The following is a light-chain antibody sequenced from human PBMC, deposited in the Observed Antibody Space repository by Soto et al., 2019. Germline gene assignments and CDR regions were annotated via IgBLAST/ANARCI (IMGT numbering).Light chain of an antibody. CDR3: QQNYSVPIT. CDR1: ESISTS. CDR2: AAS. J-gene: IGKJ5*01. Sequence: DIQMTQSPSSVSASVGDRVTMTCRASESISTSLNWYHQKPGKAPDLLIYAASSLKSGVPSRFSGSGSGTDFTLTITGLQLADFATYYCQQNYSVPITFGQGTRLEIK. V-gene: IGKV1-39*01.